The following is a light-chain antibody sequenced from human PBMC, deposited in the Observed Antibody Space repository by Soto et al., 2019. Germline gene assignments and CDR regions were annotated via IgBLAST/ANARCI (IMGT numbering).Light chain of an antibody. Sequence: IELTQSPGTVSLSPGAGASLSCRASQSVSSNQIAWYQQRPGQTPRLLIYGASMRATGIPDRFSGSGSGTDFTLTISRLEPEDFAVYYCQQCGSSSTFGQGTRLEIK. CDR3: QQCGSSST. J-gene: IGKJ5*01. CDR2: GAS. CDR1: QSVSSNQ. V-gene: IGKV3-20*01.